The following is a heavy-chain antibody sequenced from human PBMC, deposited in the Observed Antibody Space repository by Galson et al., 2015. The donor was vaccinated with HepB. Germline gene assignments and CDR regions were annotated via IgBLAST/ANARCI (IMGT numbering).Heavy chain of an antibody. CDR1: GFTFSNAW. CDR3: TTDLLLQEDYYYGMDV. D-gene: IGHD3-22*01. V-gene: IGHV3-15*07. J-gene: IGHJ6*02. CDR2: IKSKTDGGTT. Sequence: SLRLSCAASGFTFSNAWMNWVHQAPGKGLEWVGRIKSKTDGGTTDYAAPVKGRFTISRDDSKNTLYPQMNSLKTEDTAVYYCTTDLLLQEDYYYGMDVWGQGTTVTISS.